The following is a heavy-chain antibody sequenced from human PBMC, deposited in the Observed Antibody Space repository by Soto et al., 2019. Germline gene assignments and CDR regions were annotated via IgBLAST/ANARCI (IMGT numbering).Heavy chain of an antibody. CDR1: AYTFTSYD. CDR3: ARGYSGYVQRYGMDV. Sequence: QVQLVQSGAEVKKPGASVKVSCEASAYTFTSYDINWVRQATGQGLEWMAWMNPNSGNTAYAQKFQGRVTRTGNTSISTAYMELSSLRSEDTAVYYFARGYSGYVQRYGMDVWGQGTTVTVSS. J-gene: IGHJ6*02. D-gene: IGHD5-12*01. CDR2: MNPNSGNT. V-gene: IGHV1-8*01.